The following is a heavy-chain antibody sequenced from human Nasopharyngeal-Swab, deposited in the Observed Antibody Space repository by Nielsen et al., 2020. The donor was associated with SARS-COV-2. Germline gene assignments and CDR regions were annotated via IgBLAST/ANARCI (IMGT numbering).Heavy chain of an antibody. D-gene: IGHD2-21*01. CDR2: ISYEGGIR. CDR1: GFTFNYFG. V-gene: IGHV3-30*18. Sequence: GESLKISCAASGFTFNYFGMQWVRQAPGTGLEWVAFISYEGGIRNYIDSVKGRFTVSSDSSKNTVYLQMNSLRPDDTAVYFCAKSMAYFQLSGTYNLDFWGQGTLVTVSS. CDR3: AKSMAYFQLSGTYNLDF. J-gene: IGHJ4*02.